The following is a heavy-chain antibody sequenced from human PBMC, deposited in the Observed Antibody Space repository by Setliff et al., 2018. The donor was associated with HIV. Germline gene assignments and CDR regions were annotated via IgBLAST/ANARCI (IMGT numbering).Heavy chain of an antibody. CDR3: ARPNYYDSSGSFDY. CDR2: ISSSGTTI. D-gene: IGHD3-22*01. J-gene: IGHJ4*02. CDR1: GFTFSNYE. V-gene: IGHV3-48*03. Sequence: GALRLSCAASGFTFSNYEMNWVRQAPGKGLEWVSYISSSGTTIYYADSVKGRFTISRDNAKNSLYLQMNSLRAEDTAVYYCARPNYYDSSGSFDYWGQGTLVTVSS.